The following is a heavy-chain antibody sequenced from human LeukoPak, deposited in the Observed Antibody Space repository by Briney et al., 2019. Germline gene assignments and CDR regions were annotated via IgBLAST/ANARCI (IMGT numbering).Heavy chain of an antibody. J-gene: IGHJ4*02. CDR2: IWYDGSDK. V-gene: IGHV3-30*02. CDR3: AKPINWGGLDC. D-gene: IGHD7-27*01. Sequence: GGSLRLSCAASGFPFSSHGMHWVRQAPATGLGRGAVIWYDGSDKYYAASVKGRFTISRDNSKNTLYLQMNRLRAEDTAVYYCAKPINWGGLDCWGPGTLVTVSS. CDR1: GFPFSSHG.